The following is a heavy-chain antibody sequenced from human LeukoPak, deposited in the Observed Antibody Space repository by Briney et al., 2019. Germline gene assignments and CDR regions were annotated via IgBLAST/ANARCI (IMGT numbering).Heavy chain of an antibody. Sequence: GGSLRLSCAASGFTFSSYSMNWVRQAPGKGLEWVSSISSSSSYIYYADSVKGRFTISRDNAKNSLYLQLNSLRAEDTAAYYCARGRTAKTPFDYWGQGTLVTASS. J-gene: IGHJ4*02. CDR3: ARGRTAKTPFDY. CDR1: GFTFSSYS. V-gene: IGHV3-21*01. D-gene: IGHD2-21*02. CDR2: ISSSSSYI.